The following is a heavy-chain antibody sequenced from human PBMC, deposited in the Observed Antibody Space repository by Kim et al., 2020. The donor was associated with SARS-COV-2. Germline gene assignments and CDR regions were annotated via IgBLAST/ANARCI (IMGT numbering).Heavy chain of an antibody. D-gene: IGHD5-12*01. CDR2: ISSSGSTI. CDR1: GFTFSSYE. CDR3: ARDSGYDLLVDY. Sequence: GGSLRLSCAASGFTFSSYEMNWVRQAPGKGLEWVSYISSSGSTIYYADSVKGRFTISRDNAKNSLYLQMNSLRAEDTAVYYCARDSGYDLLVDYWGQGTLVTVSS. J-gene: IGHJ4*02. V-gene: IGHV3-48*03.